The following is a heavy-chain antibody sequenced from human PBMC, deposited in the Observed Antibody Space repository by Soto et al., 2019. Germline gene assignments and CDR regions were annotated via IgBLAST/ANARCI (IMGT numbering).Heavy chain of an antibody. Sequence: QVQLQESGPGLVKPSETLSLTCTVSGGSISSYYWSWIRQPPGKGLEWIGYIYYSGSTNYNPSLKSRVTISVDTSKNQFSLKLSSVTAADTAVYYCARLVAAAGTFPYFQHWGQGTLVTVSS. D-gene: IGHD6-13*01. V-gene: IGHV4-59*01. CDR1: GGSISSYY. CDR2: IYYSGST. J-gene: IGHJ1*01. CDR3: ARLVAAAGTFPYFQH.